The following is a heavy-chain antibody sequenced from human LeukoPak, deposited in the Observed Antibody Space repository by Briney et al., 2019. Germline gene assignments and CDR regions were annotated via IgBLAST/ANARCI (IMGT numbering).Heavy chain of an antibody. CDR1: GGTFSSYA. CDR3: ARVCGVCGGDLMVDAFDI. J-gene: IGHJ3*02. V-gene: IGHV1-69*05. Sequence: SVKVSCKASGGTFSSYAISWVRQAPGQGLEWMGGIIPIFGTANYAQKFQGRVTITTDESTSTAYMELSSLRSEDTAVYYCARVCGVCGGDLMVDAFDIWGQGTMVTVSS. D-gene: IGHD2-21*01. CDR2: IIPIFGTA.